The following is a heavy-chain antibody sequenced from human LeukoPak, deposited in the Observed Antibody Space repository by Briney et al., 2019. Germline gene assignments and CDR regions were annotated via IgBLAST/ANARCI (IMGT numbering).Heavy chain of an antibody. D-gene: IGHD5-24*01. CDR3: ARDPRYGYHDAFDI. Sequence: GESLKISCKGSGYSFTNYWITRVRQMPGKGLEWMGIIYPADSDTKYSPSFQGQVSISADKSITTAYLHWSSLKASDTTVYYCARDPRYGYHDAFDIWGQGTMVTVSS. CDR1: GYSFTNYW. J-gene: IGHJ3*02. V-gene: IGHV5-51*01. CDR2: IYPADSDT.